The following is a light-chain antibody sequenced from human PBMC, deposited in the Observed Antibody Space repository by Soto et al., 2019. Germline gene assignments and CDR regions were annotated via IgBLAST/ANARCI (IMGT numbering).Light chain of an antibody. CDR1: SSDVGGYNY. CDR3: SSYTSSSTKV. V-gene: IGLV2-14*01. Sequence: QSVLPQPASVSGSPGQWITISCTGTSSDVGGYNYVSWYQQHPGKAPKLMIYEVSNRPSGVSNRFSGSKSGNTASLTISGLQAEDEADYYCSSYTSSSTKVFGTGTKVTVL. J-gene: IGLJ1*01. CDR2: EVS.